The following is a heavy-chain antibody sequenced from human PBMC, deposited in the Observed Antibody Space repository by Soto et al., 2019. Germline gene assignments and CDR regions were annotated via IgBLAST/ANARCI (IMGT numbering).Heavy chain of an antibody. J-gene: IGHJ4*02. CDR1: GFTFDVYA. CDR3: AKDISWRGWVYLVVEY. D-gene: IGHD6-13*01. V-gene: IGHV3-9*01. CDR2: INYNSGSV. Sequence: EVQLVESGGGWVQPGRSLRLSCAASGFTFDVYAMHWVRQAPGKGLEWVSGINYNSGSVGYADSVKGRFTISRDNAKNALHLQMNSLRAEDTAVYYCAKDISWRGWVYLVVEYWGQGTLVTVAP.